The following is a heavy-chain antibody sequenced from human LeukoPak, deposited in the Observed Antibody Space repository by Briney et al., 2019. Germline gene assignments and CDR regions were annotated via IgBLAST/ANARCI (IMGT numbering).Heavy chain of an antibody. CDR1: GFTFSSYS. Sequence: GGSLRLSCAASGFTFSSYSMNWVRQAPGKGLEWVSYISSSSSTIYYADSVKGRFTISRDNAKNSLYLQMNSLRDEDTAVYYCARDRRSDCYDSSAPSDYWGQGTLVTVSS. CDR3: ARDRRSDCYDSSAPSDY. V-gene: IGHV3-48*02. D-gene: IGHD3-22*01. CDR2: ISSSSSTI. J-gene: IGHJ4*02.